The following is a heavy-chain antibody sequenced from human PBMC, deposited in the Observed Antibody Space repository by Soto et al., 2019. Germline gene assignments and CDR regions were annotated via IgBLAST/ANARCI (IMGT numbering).Heavy chain of an antibody. CDR2: ISGSGGST. V-gene: IGHV3-23*01. CDR3: AKDGGLFYFNDPASTEEHFLY. Sequence: GGTLRLSCAASGFTLSSYAMSWVRQAPGKGLEWVSAISGSGGSTYYADSVKGRFTISRDNSKNALYLQTSSLRHEDTAVYYGAKDGGLFYFNDPASTEEHFLYWG. J-gene: IGHJ4*01. CDR1: GFTLSSYA. D-gene: IGHD3-16*01.